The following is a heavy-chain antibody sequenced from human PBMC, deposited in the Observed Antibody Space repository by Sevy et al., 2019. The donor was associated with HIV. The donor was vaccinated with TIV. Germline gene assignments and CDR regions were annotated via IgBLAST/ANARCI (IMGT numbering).Heavy chain of an antibody. J-gene: IGHJ4*02. CDR1: GFTFSNAW. Sequence: GGSLRLSCAASGFTFSNAWMSWVRQAPGKGLEWVGRIKSKTDGGTTDYAAPVKGRFTISRDDSKNTLYLQMNSLKTEDTAVYYCTTGMAGYYDSSGYYYEDDYFDYWGPGTLVTVSS. V-gene: IGHV3-15*01. D-gene: IGHD3-22*01. CDR3: TTGMAGYYDSSGYYYEDDYFDY. CDR2: IKSKTDGGTT.